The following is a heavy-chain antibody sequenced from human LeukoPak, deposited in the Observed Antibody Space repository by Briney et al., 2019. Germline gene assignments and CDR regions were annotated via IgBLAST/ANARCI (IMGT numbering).Heavy chain of an antibody. CDR3: ARQHDGAELDY. CDR1: GGSFSGYY. D-gene: IGHD4-17*01. Sequence: NASETLSLTCAVYGGSFSGYYWSWIRQPPGKGLEWIGEINHSGSTNYNPSLKSRVTISVDTSKNQFSLKLSSVTAADTAVYYCARQHDGAELDYWGQGTLVTVSS. J-gene: IGHJ4*02. CDR2: INHSGST. V-gene: IGHV4-34*01.